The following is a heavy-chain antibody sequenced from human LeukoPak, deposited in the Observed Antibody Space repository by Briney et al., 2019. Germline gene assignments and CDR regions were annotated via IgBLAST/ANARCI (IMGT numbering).Heavy chain of an antibody. D-gene: IGHD1-26*01. CDR3: ARGTGSYFTPYYFDY. Sequence: SETLSLTCTVSGDSIRTYSWKWIRQPPGKGLEWIGYIYFSGSINYNRSLKSRVTISVDTSKNQFSLRLNSVTAADTAVYYCARGTGSYFTPYYFDYWGQGTLVTVSS. V-gene: IGHV4-59*01. CDR2: IYFSGSI. J-gene: IGHJ4*02. CDR1: GDSIRTYS.